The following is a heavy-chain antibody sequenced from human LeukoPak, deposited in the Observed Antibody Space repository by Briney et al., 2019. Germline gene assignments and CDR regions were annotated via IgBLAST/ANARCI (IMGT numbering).Heavy chain of an antibody. D-gene: IGHD3-10*01. V-gene: IGHV3-7*03. Sequence: GGSLRLSCAASGFNFGSYWMSWVRQAPGKGLEWLANINQDGSEQYYADSLKGRFTISRDNAKNSLYLQMNSLRAEDTALYYCAKDRYYDSGTYSHWGQGTLLTVSS. CDR1: GFNFGSYW. CDR2: INQDGSEQ. CDR3: AKDRYYDSGTYSH. J-gene: IGHJ4*02.